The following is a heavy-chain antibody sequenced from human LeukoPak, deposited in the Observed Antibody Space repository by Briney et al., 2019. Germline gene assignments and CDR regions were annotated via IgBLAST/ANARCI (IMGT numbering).Heavy chain of an antibody. D-gene: IGHD2-2*01. J-gene: IGHJ4*02. V-gene: IGHV4-59*12. CDR1: GGSISSYY. Sequence: SETLSLTCTVSGGSISSYYWSWIRQPPGKGLEWIGYIYYSGSTNYNPSLKSRVTISVDKSKNQFSLKLSSVTAADTAVYYCARMTADYYFDYWGQGTLVTVSS. CDR2: IYYSGST. CDR3: ARMTADYYFDY.